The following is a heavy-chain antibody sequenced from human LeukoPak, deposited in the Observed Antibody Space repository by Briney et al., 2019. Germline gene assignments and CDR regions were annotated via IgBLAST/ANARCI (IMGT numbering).Heavy chain of an antibody. CDR3: ARDRTIVRSTSGGY. CDR1: GFTVSSNY. V-gene: IGHV3-53*01. CDR2: IYSGGST. D-gene: IGHD2-2*01. Sequence: GGSLRLSCAASGFTVSSNYMSWVRQAPGKGLEWVSVIYSGGSTYYADSVKGRFTISRDNSKNTLYLQMNSLRAEDTAVYYCARDRTIVRSTSGGYWGQGTLVTVSS. J-gene: IGHJ4*02.